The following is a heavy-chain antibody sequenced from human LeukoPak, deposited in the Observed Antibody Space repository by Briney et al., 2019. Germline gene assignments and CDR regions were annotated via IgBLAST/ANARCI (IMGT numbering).Heavy chain of an antibody. Sequence: SETLSLTCTVSGGSISSYYWSWIRQPPGKGLEWIGYIYYSGSTNYNPSLKSRVTISVDTSKNQFSLKLSSVTAADTALYYCARHSRGWYPDYWGQGTLATVSS. V-gene: IGHV4-59*01. D-gene: IGHD6-19*01. CDR2: IYYSGST. CDR3: ARHSRGWYPDY. CDR1: GGSISSYY. J-gene: IGHJ4*02.